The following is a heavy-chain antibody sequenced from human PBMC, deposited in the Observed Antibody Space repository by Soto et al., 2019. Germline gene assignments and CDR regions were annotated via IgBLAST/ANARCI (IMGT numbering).Heavy chain of an antibody. CDR1: GFAFSDYT. Sequence: PGGSLRLSCAASGFAFSDYTMSWVRQAPGKGLEWVSAISGSGSSTSYADSVKGRFTVSRDNSKNTLYLQMNSLRAEDTAVYFCAKAPVYDSSGYSFDYWGQGTLVTVSS. J-gene: IGHJ4*02. CDR3: AKAPVYDSSGYSFDY. D-gene: IGHD3-22*01. V-gene: IGHV3-23*01. CDR2: ISGSGSST.